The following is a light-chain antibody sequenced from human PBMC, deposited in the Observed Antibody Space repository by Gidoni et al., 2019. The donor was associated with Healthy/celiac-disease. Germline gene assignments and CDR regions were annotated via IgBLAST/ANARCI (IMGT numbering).Light chain of an antibody. Sequence: DIQMTQSPSSLSASVGDRVTITCLASQSISSYLNWYQQKPGKAPKLLIYAASSLQSGVPSRVSGSGSGTDVTLTISSLQPEDFATYYCQQSYSTPLTIGGGTKVEIK. CDR1: QSISSY. V-gene: IGKV1-39*01. CDR2: AAS. J-gene: IGKJ4*01. CDR3: QQSYSTPLT.